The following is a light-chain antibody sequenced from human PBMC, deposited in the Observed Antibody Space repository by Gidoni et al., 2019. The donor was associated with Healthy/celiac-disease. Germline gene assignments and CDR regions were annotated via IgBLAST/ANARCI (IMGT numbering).Light chain of an antibody. CDR2: YDS. CDR3: QVWDSSSDHVV. J-gene: IGLJ2*01. V-gene: IGLV3-21*04. CDR1: NIGSKS. Sequence: SYVLTQPPSVSVAPGKTARITCGGNNIGSKSVHWYQQKPGKAPVLVIYYDSDRHSGIPGRFSGSNSGNTATLTISRVEAGDEADYYCQVWDSSSDHVVFGGGTKLTVL.